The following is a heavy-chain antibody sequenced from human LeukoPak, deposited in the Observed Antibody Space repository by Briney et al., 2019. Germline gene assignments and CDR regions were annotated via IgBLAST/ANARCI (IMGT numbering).Heavy chain of an antibody. CDR3: GKTTVGYSSGQKPAWPVDF. CDR2: IFGSGGSP. CDR1: GFTLGSHA. V-gene: IGHV3-23*01. Sequence: GGSLRLSCGASGFTLGSHAMYWVRQAPGKGLEWVAGIFGSGGSPHYADSVKGRFTISRDNPRNTVYLQINSLRDDDTAVYYCGKTTVGYSSGQKPAWPVDFWGQGTLVTVSS. D-gene: IGHD5-18*01. J-gene: IGHJ4*02.